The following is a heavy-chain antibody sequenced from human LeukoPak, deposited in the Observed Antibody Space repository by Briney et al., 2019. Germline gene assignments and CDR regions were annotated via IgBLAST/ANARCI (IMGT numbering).Heavy chain of an antibody. CDR1: GYTFTSYY. CDR3: ASHRTPDHYNWNYFDL. J-gene: IGHJ4*02. Sequence: SFKASGYTFTSYYMNWVRQAPGKGLEGVSYISSSASYMYYADSVKGRFTNSRDNAKNSLYLQMNSLRAEDTAVYYCASHRTPDHYNWNYFDLWGQGTLVTVSS. V-gene: IGHV3-48*03. D-gene: IGHD1-20*01. CDR2: ISSSASYM.